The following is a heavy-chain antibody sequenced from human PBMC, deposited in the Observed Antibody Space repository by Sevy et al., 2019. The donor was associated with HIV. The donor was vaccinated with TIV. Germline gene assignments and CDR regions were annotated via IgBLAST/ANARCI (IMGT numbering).Heavy chain of an antibody. CDR1: GFIFSNYN. V-gene: IGHV3-21*01. CDR3: ARAEQVTMLVVFGGLYFDS. CDR2: ISSNSNDI. J-gene: IGHJ4*02. Sequence: GGSLRLSCAGSGFIFSNYNMKWVRQAPGKGLEWVSSISSNSNDIYYADSVKGRFTISRDNVKNSLYLQMNSLRAEDTAVYYCARAEQVTMLVVFGGLYFDSWGQGTLVTVSS. D-gene: IGHD3-22*01.